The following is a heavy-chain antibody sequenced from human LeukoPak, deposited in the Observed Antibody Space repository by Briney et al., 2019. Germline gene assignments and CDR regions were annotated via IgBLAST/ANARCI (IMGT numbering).Heavy chain of an antibody. Sequence: PGGSLRLSCAASGFTFSRDGMSWVRQAPGEGLEWVSSISASGGGTVYADSVKGRVTISRDNSKNTLYLQMHSLRAEDTAVYSCAKNLLGSEAFSWYFDLWGRGTLVTVSS. J-gene: IGHJ2*01. CDR1: GFTFSRDG. V-gene: IGHV3-23*01. D-gene: IGHD1-26*01. CDR2: ISASGGGT. CDR3: AKNLLGSEAFSWYFDL.